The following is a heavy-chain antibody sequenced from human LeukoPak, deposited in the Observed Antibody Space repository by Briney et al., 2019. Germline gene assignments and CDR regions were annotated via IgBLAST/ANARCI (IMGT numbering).Heavy chain of an antibody. CDR3: ARPPLSDFWSGYIWFDP. CDR2: INPNSGGT. Sequence: ASVKVSCKASGYTFTSYDINWVRQATGQGLEWMGWINPNSGGTNYAQKFQGRVTMTRDTSISTAYMELSRLRSDDTAVYYCARPPLSDFWSGYIWFDPWGQGTLVTVSS. V-gene: IGHV1-2*02. CDR1: GYTFTSYD. J-gene: IGHJ5*02. D-gene: IGHD3-3*01.